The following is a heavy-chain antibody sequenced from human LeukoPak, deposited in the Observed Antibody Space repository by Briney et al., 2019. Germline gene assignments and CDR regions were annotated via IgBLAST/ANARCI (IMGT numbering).Heavy chain of an antibody. CDR2: INRDGSEK. V-gene: IGHV3-7*03. J-gene: IGHJ4*02. Sequence: GGSLRLSCAATGFTFSHYSMNWVRQAPGEGLEWMTNINRDGSEKNYVDSVKGRFTITRDNAENSLYLQMNSLKVEDSAIYYCATYDSWSGYNIAYWGQGTLVTVSS. D-gene: IGHD3-3*01. CDR3: ATYDSWSGYNIAY. CDR1: GFTFSHYS.